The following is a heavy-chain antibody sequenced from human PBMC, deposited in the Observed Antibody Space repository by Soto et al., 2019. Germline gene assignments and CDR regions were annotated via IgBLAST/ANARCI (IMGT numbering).Heavy chain of an antibody. CDR3: ARNSVSKKIDF. V-gene: IGHV4-31*03. J-gene: IGHJ4*02. Sequence: QVQLQESGPGLVKPSQTLSLTCSVSGGSINSGGYYWTGIRQHPGKGLEWIGNIFYSGSTSYNPSLKSRLTISIDTSKTHFSLRLTSVTAADTAVYYGARNSVSKKIDFWGQGTLVTVSS. D-gene: IGHD1-26*01. CDR2: IFYSGST. CDR1: GGSINSGGYY.